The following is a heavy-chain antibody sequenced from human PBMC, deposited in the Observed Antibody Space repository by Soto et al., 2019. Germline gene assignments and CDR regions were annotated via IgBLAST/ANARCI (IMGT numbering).Heavy chain of an antibody. V-gene: IGHV3-33*01. J-gene: IGHJ4*02. CDR3: ARVDPYYASDV. Sequence: QEQLMESGGGVAQPGRSLRLSCAASGFTFTNYGMQWVRQAPGKGLEWVAVIWYDGINQHNAESVKGRFTISRDNSKNTMYLQMNSLRVEDAAVYYCARVDPYYASDVWGQVTLVTVSS. CDR1: GFTFTNYG. CDR2: IWYDGINQ. D-gene: IGHD3-3*01.